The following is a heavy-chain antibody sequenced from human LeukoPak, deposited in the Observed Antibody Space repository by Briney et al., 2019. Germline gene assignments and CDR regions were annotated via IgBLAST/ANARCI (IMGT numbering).Heavy chain of an antibody. CDR1: GFTFSSYA. CDR3: AKRYYDSSGYRWFDY. J-gene: IGHJ4*02. Sequence: PGASLRLSCAASGFTFSSYAMSWVRQAPGKGLEWVSTISGISGSTYYADSVKGWFTISRDNSKNTLYLQMNSLRAEDTAVYYCAKRYYDSSGYRWFDYWGQGTLVTVSS. D-gene: IGHD3-22*01. CDR2: ISGISGST. V-gene: IGHV3-23*01.